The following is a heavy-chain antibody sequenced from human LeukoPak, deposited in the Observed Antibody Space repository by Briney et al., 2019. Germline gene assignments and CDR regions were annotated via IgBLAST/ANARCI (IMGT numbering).Heavy chain of an antibody. CDR2: IYYSGST. V-gene: IGHV4-59*01. Sequence: PSETLSLTCTVSGGSLSTYYWSWIRQPPGKGLEWIGYIYYSGSTNHNPSLKSRVTISVDTSKNQFSLKLSSVTAADTAVYYCARSHSVWTSFDYWGQGTLVTVSS. CDR1: GGSLSTYY. CDR3: ARSHSVWTSFDY. D-gene: IGHD3/OR15-3a*01. J-gene: IGHJ4*02.